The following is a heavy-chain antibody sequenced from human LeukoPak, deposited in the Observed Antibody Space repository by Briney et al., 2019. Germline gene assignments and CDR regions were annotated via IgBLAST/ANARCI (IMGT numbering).Heavy chain of an antibody. CDR1: GFTFSGYD. D-gene: IGHD3-10*01. V-gene: IGHV3-13*04. Sequence: GGSLRLTCAASGFTFSGYDFHWVRQATGRGLEWVSAIGTVGDTHYLDSVKGRFTISRENAKNSLYLQMNSLRAGDTAVYYCARETGDVLLGAFDIWGQGTMVTVSS. J-gene: IGHJ3*02. CDR2: IGTVGDT. CDR3: ARETGDVLLGAFDI.